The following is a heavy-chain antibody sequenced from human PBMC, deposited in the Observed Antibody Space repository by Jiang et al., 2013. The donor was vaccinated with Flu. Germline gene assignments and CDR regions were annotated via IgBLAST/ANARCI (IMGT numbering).Heavy chain of an antibody. J-gene: IGHJ3*01. CDR3: AKDDGNWSGYYRG. CDR1: GFTFSNYA. D-gene: IGHD3-3*01. CDR2: ISGSAGST. V-gene: IGHV3-23*04. Sequence: QLVESGGGLVQPGESLRLSCAASGFTFSNYAMSWVRQAPGKGLEWVSSISGSAGSTDYADSVKGRYTISRDNSKNTLYLQMNNLRVEDTALYYCAKDDGNWSGYYRGWGQGTMVTVSS.